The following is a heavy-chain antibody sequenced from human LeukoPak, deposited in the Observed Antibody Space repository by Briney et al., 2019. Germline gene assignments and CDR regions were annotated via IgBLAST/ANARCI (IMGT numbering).Heavy chain of an antibody. CDR2: INSRGST. J-gene: IGHJ4*02. D-gene: IGHD2-15*01. CDR3: ARVAAKTVDY. Sequence: SETLSLTCAVYGGSFSGYYWSWIRQPPGKGLEWIGEINSRGSTNYNPSLKSRVTISVDTSKNQFSLKLSSVTAADTAVYYCARVAAKTVDYWGQGTLVTVSS. CDR1: GGSFSGYY. V-gene: IGHV4-34*01.